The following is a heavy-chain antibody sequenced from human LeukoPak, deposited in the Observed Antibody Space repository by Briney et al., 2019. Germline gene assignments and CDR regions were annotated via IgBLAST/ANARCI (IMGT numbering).Heavy chain of an antibody. CDR1: GVSINDYY. D-gene: IGHD3-9*01. CDR2: ISHTEGT. CDR3: ARIRCGHSGSVCYNH. Sequence: SETLSLTCGVFGVSINDYYWSWTRQSPGKGLEWIGEISHTEGTRYNPSLESRVTMSVGTSENQLSLKLIFVTAADTAVYYCARIRCGHSGSVCYNHWGLGTLVTVSS. V-gene: IGHV4-34*01. J-gene: IGHJ4*02.